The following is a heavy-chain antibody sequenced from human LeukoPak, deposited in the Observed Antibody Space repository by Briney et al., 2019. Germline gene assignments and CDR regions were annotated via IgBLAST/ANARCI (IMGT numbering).Heavy chain of an antibody. V-gene: IGHV1-18*04. CDR2: ISAYNGNT. D-gene: IGHD3-10*01. Sequence: GASVKVSCKASGYTFTGYYIHWVRQAPGQGLEWMGWISAYNGNTNYAQKLQGRVTMTTDTSTSTAYMELRSLRSDDTAVYYCARDHRGYYYGSGTSTYYYYYMDVWGKGTTVTISS. CDR3: ARDHRGYYYGSGTSTYYYYYMDV. J-gene: IGHJ6*03. CDR1: GYTFTGYY.